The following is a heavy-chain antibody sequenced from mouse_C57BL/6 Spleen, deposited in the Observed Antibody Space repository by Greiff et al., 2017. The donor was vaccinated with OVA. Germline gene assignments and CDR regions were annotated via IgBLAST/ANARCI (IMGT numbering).Heavy chain of an antibody. D-gene: IGHD2-5*01. CDR3: ARRDSNSWYFDV. CDR1: GYTFTSYW. CDR2: IDPSDSYT. V-gene: IGHV1-59*01. J-gene: IGHJ1*03. Sequence: QVHVKQPGAELVRPGTSVKLSCKASGYTFTSYWMHWVKQRPGQGLEWIGVIDPSDSYTNYNQKFKGKATLTVDTSSSTAYMQLSSLTSEDSAVYYCARRDSNSWYFDVWGTGTTVTVSS.